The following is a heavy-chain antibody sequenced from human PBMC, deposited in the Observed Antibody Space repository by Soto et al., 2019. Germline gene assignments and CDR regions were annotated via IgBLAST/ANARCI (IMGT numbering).Heavy chain of an antibody. Sequence: SETLSLTCTVSGGSISSYYWSWIRQPPGKGLEWIGYIYYSGSTNYNPSLKSRVTISVDTSKNQFSLKLSSVTAADTAVYYCASTGYCSGGSCHGYFQHWGQGTLVTVSS. J-gene: IGHJ1*01. CDR3: ASTGYCSGGSCHGYFQH. CDR1: GGSISSYY. CDR2: IYYSGST. D-gene: IGHD2-15*01. V-gene: IGHV4-59*08.